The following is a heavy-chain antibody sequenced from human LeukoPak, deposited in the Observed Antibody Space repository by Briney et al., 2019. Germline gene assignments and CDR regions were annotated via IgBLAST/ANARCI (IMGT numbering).Heavy chain of an antibody. Sequence: ASVKVSCKVSGYTLTELSMHWVRQAPGKGLEWMGGFDPEDGETIYAQKFQGRVTMTEDTSTDTAYMELSSLRSEDTAVYYCATVMCRDGYSSSRNDAFDIWGQGTMVTVSS. V-gene: IGHV1-24*01. D-gene: IGHD6-13*01. CDR2: FDPEDGET. CDR1: GYTLTELS. J-gene: IGHJ3*02. CDR3: ATVMCRDGYSSSRNDAFDI.